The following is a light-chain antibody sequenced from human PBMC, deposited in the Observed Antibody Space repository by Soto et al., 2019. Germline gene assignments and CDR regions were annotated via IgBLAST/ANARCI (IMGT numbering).Light chain of an antibody. J-gene: IGLJ1*01. Sequence: QSALTQPASVSGSPGQSITISCTGTSSDVGGYNYVSWYQQHPGKAPKLMIYDVSNRPSGVSNRFSGSKSGNTASLTISGLQAEDEAHYYCSSYTSSSTRRVFGTGTKVTVL. CDR1: SSDVGGYNY. V-gene: IGLV2-14*01. CDR2: DVS. CDR3: SSYTSSSTRRV.